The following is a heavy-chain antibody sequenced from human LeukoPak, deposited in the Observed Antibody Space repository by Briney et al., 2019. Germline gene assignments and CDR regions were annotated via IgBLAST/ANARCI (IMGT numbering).Heavy chain of an antibody. Sequence: GGSLRLSCAASGFTFSSYAMSWVRQAPGKGLEWVSSISSSSSYIYYADSVKGRFTISRDDAKNSLYLQMNSLRAEDTAVYYCARDQGYCSSTSCEGGYWGQGTLVTVSS. D-gene: IGHD2-2*01. CDR3: ARDQGYCSSTSCEGGY. J-gene: IGHJ4*02. CDR1: GFTFSSYA. CDR2: ISSSSSYI. V-gene: IGHV3-21*01.